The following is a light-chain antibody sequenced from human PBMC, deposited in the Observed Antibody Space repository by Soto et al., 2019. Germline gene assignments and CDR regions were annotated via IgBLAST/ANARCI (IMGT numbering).Light chain of an antibody. V-gene: IGLV2-23*01. Sequence: QSALTQPASVSGSPGQSITISCTETSSDVGSYNLVSWYQQRPGKAPKLIIYEGTKRPSGVSSRFSGSKSGNTASLTISGLQAEDEADYYCCSYAGSSTFVVFGGGTKVTVL. CDR2: EGT. J-gene: IGLJ2*01. CDR3: CSYAGSSTFVV. CDR1: SSDVGSYNL.